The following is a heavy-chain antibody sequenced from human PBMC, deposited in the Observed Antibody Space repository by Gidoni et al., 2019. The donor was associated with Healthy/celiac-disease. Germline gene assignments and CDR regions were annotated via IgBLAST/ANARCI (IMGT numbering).Heavy chain of an antibody. CDR2: ISYDGSNK. Sequence: QVQLVESGGGVVQTGTSIRLPGAADGFTFSSYGMHWVRQAPGKGLEWLAVISYDGSNKYYADSLKGRFTISRDNSKNTLYLQMNSLRAEDTAVYYCAKEGMRGEPLVDYWGQGTLVTVSS. J-gene: IGHJ4*02. D-gene: IGHD1-26*01. CDR3: AKEGMRGEPLVDY. V-gene: IGHV3-30*18. CDR1: GFTFSSYG.